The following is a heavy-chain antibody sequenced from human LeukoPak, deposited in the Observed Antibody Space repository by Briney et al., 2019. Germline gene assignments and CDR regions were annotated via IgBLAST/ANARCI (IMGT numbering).Heavy chain of an antibody. D-gene: IGHD4-23*01. Sequence: KPSETLSLTCTVSGGSVSSGSYYWSWIRQPPGKGLEWIGHIYYSGSTDYNPSLKSRVTISVDTSKNQFSLKLSSVTAADTAVYYCARVYWGTVVTFDYWGQGTLVTVSS. J-gene: IGHJ4*02. CDR3: ARVYWGTVVTFDY. V-gene: IGHV4-61*01. CDR1: GGSVSSGSYY. CDR2: IYYSGST.